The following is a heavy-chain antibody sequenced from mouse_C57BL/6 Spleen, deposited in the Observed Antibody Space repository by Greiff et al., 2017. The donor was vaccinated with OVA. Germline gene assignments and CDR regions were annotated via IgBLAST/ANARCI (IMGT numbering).Heavy chain of an antibody. V-gene: IGHV5-9-1*02. D-gene: IGHD2-4*01. CDR2: ISSGGDYI. Sequence: EVQVVESGEGLVKPGGSLKLSCAASGFTFSSYAMSWVRQTPEKRLEWVAYISSGGDYIYYADTVKGRFTISRDNARNTLYLQMSSLKSEDTAMYYCTRDRGVYDYDGLGYWGQGTTLTVSS. J-gene: IGHJ2*01. CDR1: GFTFSSYA. CDR3: TRDRGVYDYDGLGY.